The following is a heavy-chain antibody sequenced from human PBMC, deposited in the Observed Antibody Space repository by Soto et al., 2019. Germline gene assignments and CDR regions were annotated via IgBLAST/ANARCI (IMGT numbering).Heavy chain of an antibody. V-gene: IGHV3-33*01. D-gene: IGHD1-26*01. CDR2: IWYDGSNK. CDR3: ARDLGGHDAHHNWFDP. J-gene: IGHJ5*02. CDR1: GFTFSSYG. Sequence: PGGSLRLSFAASGFTFSSYGMHWVRQAPGKGLEWVAVIWYDGSNKYYADSVKGRFTISRDNSKKTLYLQMNSLRAEDTAVYYCARDLGGHDAHHNWFDPWGQGTLVTVSS.